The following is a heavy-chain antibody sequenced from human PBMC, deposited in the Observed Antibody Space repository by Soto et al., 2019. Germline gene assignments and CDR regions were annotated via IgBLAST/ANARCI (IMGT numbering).Heavy chain of an antibody. CDR3: ARQIYDSDAGPNFQYYFDS. J-gene: IGHJ4*02. CDR2: IDPSDSQT. Sequence: GESLKISCQGSGYSFAGYWITWVRQKPGKGLEWMGRIDPSDSQTYYSPSFRGHVTISVTKSITTVFLQWSSLRASDTAMYYCARQIYDSDAGPNFQYYFDSWGQGTPVTVSS. D-gene: IGHD5-12*01. CDR1: GYSFAGYW. V-gene: IGHV5-10-1*01.